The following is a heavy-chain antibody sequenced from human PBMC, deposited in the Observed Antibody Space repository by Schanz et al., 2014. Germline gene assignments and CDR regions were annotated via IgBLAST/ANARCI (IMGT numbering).Heavy chain of an antibody. Sequence: QVQLVQSGAEVKKPGASVKVSCKASGYTFTTYYMLWVRQAPGQGLEWMGIINPSGGSTRYGQKFQGRVTMTTDTSTGTAYMELRSLRSDDTAVYYCARDRRRYCSTASCLHDNWFDPWGQGTLVIVSS. J-gene: IGHJ5*02. CDR2: INPSGGST. D-gene: IGHD2-2*01. CDR1: GYTFTTYY. V-gene: IGHV1-46*01. CDR3: ARDRRRYCSTASCLHDNWFDP.